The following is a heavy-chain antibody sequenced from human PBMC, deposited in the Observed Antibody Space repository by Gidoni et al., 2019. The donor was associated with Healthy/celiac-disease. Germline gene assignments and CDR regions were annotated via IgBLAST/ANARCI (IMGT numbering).Heavy chain of an antibody. J-gene: IGHJ4*02. V-gene: IGHV3-30*18. CDR2: ISYDGSNK. D-gene: IGHD1-26*01. CDR1: AFTFSSYG. Sequence: QVQLVESGGGVVQPGRSLRLSCAASAFTFSSYGMHWVRQAPGKGLEWVAVISYDGSNKYYADSVKGRFTISRDNSKNTLYLQMNSLRAEDTAVYYCAKAFTVGATTPLGFQFKNWGQGTLVTVSS. CDR3: AKAFTVGATTPLGFQFKN.